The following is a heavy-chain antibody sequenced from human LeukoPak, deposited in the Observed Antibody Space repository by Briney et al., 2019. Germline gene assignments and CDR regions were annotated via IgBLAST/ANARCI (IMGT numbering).Heavy chain of an antibody. D-gene: IGHD2-2*02. CDR2: IRYDGSNK. V-gene: IGHV3-30*02. CDR1: GFTFSSYG. J-gene: IGHJ6*03. CDR3: AKGVVVPAAIRDYYYYMDV. Sequence: GGSLRLSCAASGFTFSSYGMHWVRQAPGKGLEWVAFIRYDGSNKYYADSVKGRFTISRDNSKNTLYLQMNSLRAEDTAVYYCAKGVVVPAAIRDYYYYMDVWGKGTTVTVSS.